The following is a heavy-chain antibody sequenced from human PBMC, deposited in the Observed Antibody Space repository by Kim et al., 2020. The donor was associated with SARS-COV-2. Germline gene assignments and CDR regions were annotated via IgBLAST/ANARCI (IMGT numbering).Heavy chain of an antibody. Sequence: SVKVSCKASGGTFSSYAISWVRQAPGQGLEWMGGIIPIFGTANYAQKFQGRVTITADESTSTAYMELSSLRSEDTAVYYCARVSSYYDSSGYYAYWGQGTLVTVCS. CDR3: ARVSSYYDSSGYYAY. V-gene: IGHV1-69*13. CDR2: IIPIFGTA. D-gene: IGHD3-22*01. CDR1: GGTFSSYA. J-gene: IGHJ4*02.